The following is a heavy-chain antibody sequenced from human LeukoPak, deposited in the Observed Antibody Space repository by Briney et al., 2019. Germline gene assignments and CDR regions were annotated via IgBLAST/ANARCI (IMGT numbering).Heavy chain of an antibody. Sequence: SETLSLTCTVSGASITRGDYWSWVRQPPGKGPEWTGHTFHTGSSDYNPSLKSRVTISVDTTKNQFSLKLKSVTAADTAVYYCARVDCTTTSCYDWRGWFDPWGQGTLVTVSS. CDR3: ARVDCTTTSCYDWRGWFDP. D-gene: IGHD2-2*01. CDR2: TFHTGSS. J-gene: IGHJ5*02. V-gene: IGHV4-30-4*01. CDR1: GASITRGDY.